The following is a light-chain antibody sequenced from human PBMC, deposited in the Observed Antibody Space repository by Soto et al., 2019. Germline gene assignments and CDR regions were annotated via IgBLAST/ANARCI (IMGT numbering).Light chain of an antibody. CDR1: QSVNIH. Sequence: EIVMTQSPATPSVFPGERATLSCRASQSVNIHLAWYQQKPGQAPRLLIYGASYRATGIPARFSGSGSGTDFTLTISSLEPEDLAVYYCQQRGTFGPGTKVDIK. J-gene: IGKJ3*01. CDR3: QQRGT. V-gene: IGKV3-11*01. CDR2: GAS.